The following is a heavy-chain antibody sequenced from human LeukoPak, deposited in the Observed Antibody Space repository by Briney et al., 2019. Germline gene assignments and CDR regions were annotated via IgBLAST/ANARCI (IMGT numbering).Heavy chain of an antibody. Sequence: ASVKVSCKASGYTFTNYAINWVRQAPGQRLEWMGWINAGNGNTKYSQEFQGRVTITRDTSASTAYMELSSLRSEDMAVYYCARVVKYSSGPLTDLLPYYFDYWGQGTLVTVSS. CDR3: ARVVKYSSGPLTDLLPYYFDY. CDR1: GYTFTNYA. J-gene: IGHJ4*02. V-gene: IGHV1-3*03. D-gene: IGHD6-19*01. CDR2: INAGNGNT.